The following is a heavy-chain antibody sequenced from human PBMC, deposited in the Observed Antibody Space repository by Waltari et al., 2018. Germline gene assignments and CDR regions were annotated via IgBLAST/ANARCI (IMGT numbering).Heavy chain of an antibody. CDR2: MNPNSGNT. V-gene: IGHV1-8*03. D-gene: IGHD3-3*01. CDR1: GYTFTSYD. J-gene: IGHJ5*02. Sequence: QVQLVQSGAEVKKPGASVKVSCKASGYTFTSYDINWVRQATGKGLAWMGWMNPNSGNTGYAQKFQGRVTITRNTSISTAYMELSSLRSEDTAVYYCARAYLDYDFWSGYYTEWFDPWGQGTLVTVSS. CDR3: ARAYLDYDFWSGYYTEWFDP.